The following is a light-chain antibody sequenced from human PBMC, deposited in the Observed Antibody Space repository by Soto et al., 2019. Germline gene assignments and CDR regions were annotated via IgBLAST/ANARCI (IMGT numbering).Light chain of an antibody. CDR1: QSISIW. CDR3: QQYNRYYT. CDR2: KAS. J-gene: IGKJ2*01. V-gene: IGKV1-5*03. Sequence: DSQMTQSPSTLSASVGDRVTITCRASQSISIWLAWEQQKPGKAHQLLIYKASISESGVATRFSGSGSGTDFTLTISTLLPDDFATYDCQQYNRYYTFGQGTKLEIE.